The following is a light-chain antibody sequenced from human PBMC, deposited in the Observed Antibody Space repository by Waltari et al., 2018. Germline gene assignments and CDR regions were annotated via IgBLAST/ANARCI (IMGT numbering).Light chain of an antibody. CDR3: QTWGSTTSYV. V-gene: IGLV3-1*01. CDR1: KLADKY. CDR2: QDR. J-gene: IGLJ1*01. Sequence: SSDLTQPPSVSVSPGQTATITCSGDKLADKYASWYQLKSGQSPVLVIYQDRRRPSGIPGRVSGANSGTIATLTITGTQATDEADYYCQTWGSTTSYVFGSGTKVTVL.